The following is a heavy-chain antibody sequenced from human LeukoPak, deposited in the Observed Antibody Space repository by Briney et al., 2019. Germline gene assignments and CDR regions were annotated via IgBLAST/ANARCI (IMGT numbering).Heavy chain of an antibody. CDR1: GYTFTSYD. V-gene: IGHV1-8*01. J-gene: IGHJ5*02. CDR3: AGGDSSSFGWFGP. Sequence: ASVKVSCKASGYTFTSYDINWVRQATGQGLEWMGWMNPNSGNTGYAQKFQGRVTMTRNTSISTAYMELSSLRSEDTAVYYCAGGDSSSFGWFGPWGQGTLVTVSS. CDR2: MNPNSGNT. D-gene: IGHD6-13*01.